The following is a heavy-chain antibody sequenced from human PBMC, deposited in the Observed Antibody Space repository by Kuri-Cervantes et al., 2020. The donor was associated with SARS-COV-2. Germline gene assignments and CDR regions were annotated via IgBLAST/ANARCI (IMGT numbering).Heavy chain of an antibody. J-gene: IGHJ4*02. CDR1: GYSFTSYW. V-gene: IGHV5-51*01. Sequence: GESLKIPCQGPGYSFTSYWIGWVRQMPGKGLEWMVIIYPGDSDNRYSPSFRVQVTISPDKSISTAYLQWSSLKASDTAMYYCARLSGAYSSSHDFDYWGQGTLVTVSS. CDR3: ARLSGAYSSSHDFDY. CDR2: IYPGDSDN. D-gene: IGHD6-6*01.